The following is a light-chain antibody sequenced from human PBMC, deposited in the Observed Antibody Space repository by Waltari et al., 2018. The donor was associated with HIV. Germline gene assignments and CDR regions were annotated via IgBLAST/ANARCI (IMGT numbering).Light chain of an antibody. V-gene: IGLV1-47*01. J-gene: IGLJ2*01. CDR2: RNN. CDR1: TSNIGSNY. CDR3: AAWDDSLSGVV. Sequence: QSVLTQPPSASGTPGQRVTISCSGSTSNIGSNYVYWYQQLPGTAPKILIYRNNQRPSGGPDRFSGSKSGTSASLAISGLRSEDEADYYCAAWDDSLSGVVFGGGTKLTVL.